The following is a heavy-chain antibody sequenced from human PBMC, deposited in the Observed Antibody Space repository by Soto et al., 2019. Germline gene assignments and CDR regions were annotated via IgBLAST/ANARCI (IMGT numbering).Heavy chain of an antibody. CDR1: GYMFNTYG. Sequence: QVQLLQSGAEVKKPGASVKVSCKASGYMFNTYGITWVRQAPGQGLEWMGWISVYNGNIDYAQKFEGRVTMTIETTTSTAYMELKSLTSDDTAVYYCARTYGSGDYFLPFEYWGQGTPVSVSS. CDR3: ARTYGSGDYFLPFEY. J-gene: IGHJ4*02. CDR2: ISVYNGNI. D-gene: IGHD3-10*01. V-gene: IGHV1-18*01.